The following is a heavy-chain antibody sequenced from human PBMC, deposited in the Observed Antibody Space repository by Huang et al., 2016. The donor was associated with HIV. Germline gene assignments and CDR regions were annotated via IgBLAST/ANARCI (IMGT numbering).Heavy chain of an antibody. V-gene: IGHV1-3*01. Sequence: QVQLVQSGAEVKKPGASVKVSCKASGYTFTNYAMHWVRQAPGQRLEWMGWINGGNGNTKYSQKYQGRVTITRDTSASTAYMELSSLRSEDTAVYYCARLSGYYNILTGYRYDWYFDLWGRGTLVTVSS. CDR3: ARLSGYYNILTGYRYDWYFDL. J-gene: IGHJ2*01. CDR2: INGGNGNT. CDR1: GYTFTNYA. D-gene: IGHD3-9*01.